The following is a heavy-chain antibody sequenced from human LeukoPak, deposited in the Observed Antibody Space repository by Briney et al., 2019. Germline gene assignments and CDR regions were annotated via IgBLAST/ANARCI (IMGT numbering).Heavy chain of an antibody. V-gene: IGHV3-30*03. CDR1: GFTFSSYG. D-gene: IGHD3-9*01. J-gene: IGHJ4*02. CDR2: ISYDGSYK. CDR3: ALGLVTDY. Sequence: GGSLRLSCAASGFTFSSYGMHWVRQAPGKGLEWVAVISYDGSYKYYADSVKGRFTISRDNSKNTLYLQMNSLRVEDTAVYYCALGLVTDYWGQGTLVTVSS.